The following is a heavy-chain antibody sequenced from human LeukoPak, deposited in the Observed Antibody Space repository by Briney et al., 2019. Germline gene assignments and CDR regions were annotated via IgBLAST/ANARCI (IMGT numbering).Heavy chain of an antibody. V-gene: IGHV4-59*01. Sequence: PSETLSLTCTVSGGSISSYYWSWIRQPPGKGLEWIGYIYNSGTTNYNPSLKSRVTISVDTSKNQFSLKLSSVTAADTAVYYCARGVWTPYHYYYYMDVWGKGTTVTVSS. CDR1: GGSISSYY. CDR2: IYNSGTT. D-gene: IGHD3/OR15-3a*01. CDR3: ARGVWTPYHYYYYMDV. J-gene: IGHJ6*03.